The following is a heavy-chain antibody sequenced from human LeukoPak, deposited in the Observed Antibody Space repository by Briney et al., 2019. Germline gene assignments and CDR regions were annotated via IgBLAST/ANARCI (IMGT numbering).Heavy chain of an antibody. D-gene: IGHD3-10*01. V-gene: IGHV3-23*01. J-gene: IGHJ4*02. CDR1: GFTFSSYA. CDR2: IRGSGGAT. CDR3: AKDRGVVQPYLFDY. Sequence: PGGSLRLSCAASGFTFSSYAMSWVRQAPGKGLEWVSGIRGSGGATYYADSVKGRFTISRDNSKNTLYLQMNSLRAEDTAVYYCAKDRGVVQPYLFDYWGQGTLVTVSS.